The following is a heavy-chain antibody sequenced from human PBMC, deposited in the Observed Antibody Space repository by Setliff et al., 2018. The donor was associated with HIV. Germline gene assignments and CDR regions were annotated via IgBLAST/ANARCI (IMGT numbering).Heavy chain of an antibody. CDR1: GGSVGSSSYY. Sequence: SETLSLTCTVSGGSVGSSSYYWAWIRQPPGKGLEWIGSIYYTGNTKYNPSLESRVAFSIDTSENQFSLRLASVTAADTAIYYCARDDSIVLVPAIMRGDGFDFWGQGRMVTV. CDR2: IYYTGNT. V-gene: IGHV4-39*07. D-gene: IGHD2-2*01. CDR3: ARDDSIVLVPAIMRGDGFDF. J-gene: IGHJ3*01.